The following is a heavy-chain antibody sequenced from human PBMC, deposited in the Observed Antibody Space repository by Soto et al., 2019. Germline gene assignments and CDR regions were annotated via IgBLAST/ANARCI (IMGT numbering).Heavy chain of an antibody. V-gene: IGHV3-30-3*01. CDR2: ISYDGSNK. D-gene: IGHD6-19*01. CDR1: GFTFSTYS. Sequence: QVQLVESGGGVVQPGRSLRLSCAASGFTFSTYSMHWVGQAPGKGLEWVTLISYDGSNKDYADSVKGRFTISRDNSKSTLYLQMNSLRAEDTAVYYCAREGIAVTTYDYWGQGTLVTVSS. CDR3: AREGIAVTTYDY. J-gene: IGHJ4*02.